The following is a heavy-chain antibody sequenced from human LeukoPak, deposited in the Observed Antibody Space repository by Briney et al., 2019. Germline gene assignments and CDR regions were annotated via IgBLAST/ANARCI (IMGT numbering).Heavy chain of an antibody. CDR1: GFSLSSYW. Sequence: GGSLRLSCAASGFSLSSYWISWVRQAPGKGLEWVANIKLDGSEKYYVNSVKGRFTISRDNAQNSLNLQMNSLRAEDTAVYYCARETRGSYVPGLDSWGQGTLVTVSS. D-gene: IGHD1-26*01. CDR3: ARETRGSYVPGLDS. CDR2: IKLDGSEK. V-gene: IGHV3-7*01. J-gene: IGHJ4*02.